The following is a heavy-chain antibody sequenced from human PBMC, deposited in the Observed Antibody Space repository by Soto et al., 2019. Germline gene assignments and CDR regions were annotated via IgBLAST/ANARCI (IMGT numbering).Heavy chain of an antibody. V-gene: IGHV4-39*01. D-gene: IGHD6-19*01. J-gene: IGHJ6*02. CDR3: ARLAVRGYSSGWYAQNYDYYGMDV. CDR1: GGSISSSSYY. CDR2: IYYSGST. Sequence: QLQLQESGPGLVKPSETLSLTCTVSGGSISSSSYYWGWIRQPPGKGLEWIGSIYYSGSTYYNPSLKSRVSLSGGMSNNPVSVKLSSVTAADTAVYYFARLAVRGYSSGWYAQNYDYYGMDVWGQGTTVTVSS.